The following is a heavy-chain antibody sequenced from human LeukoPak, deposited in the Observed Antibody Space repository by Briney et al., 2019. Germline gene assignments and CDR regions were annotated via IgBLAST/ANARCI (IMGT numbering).Heavy chain of an antibody. Sequence: ATVKVSCKASGYTFTSYSMNWVRQAPGQGLEWLGWINTNTGNPTYAQGFTGRFVFSLDTSVNTAYLQISSLKAEDTAVYYCARVVHPYDYESSGLTYDAFDIWGQGTMVTVSS. CDR1: GYTFTSYS. CDR3: ARVVHPYDYESSGLTYDAFDI. J-gene: IGHJ3*02. CDR2: INTNTGNP. D-gene: IGHD3-22*01. V-gene: IGHV7-4-1*02.